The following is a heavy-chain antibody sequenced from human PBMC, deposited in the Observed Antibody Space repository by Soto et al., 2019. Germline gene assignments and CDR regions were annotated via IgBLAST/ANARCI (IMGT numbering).Heavy chain of an antibody. Sequence: GGSLRLSCAASGFTFSSYGMHWVRQAPGKGLEWVAVISYDGSNKYYADSVKGRFTISRDNSKNKLYLQMNSLRAEDTAVYYCAKELRYFDWLLVQKLLSDGFDYWGQGTLVTVSS. J-gene: IGHJ4*02. CDR2: ISYDGSNK. CDR1: GFTFSSYG. V-gene: IGHV3-30*18. CDR3: AKELRYFDWLLVQKLLSDGFDY. D-gene: IGHD3-9*01.